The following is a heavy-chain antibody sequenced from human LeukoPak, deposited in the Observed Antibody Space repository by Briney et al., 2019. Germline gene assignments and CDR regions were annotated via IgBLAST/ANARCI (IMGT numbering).Heavy chain of an antibody. CDR1: GGSISSGDYY. V-gene: IGHV4-30-4*01. Sequence: KPSETLSLTCTVSGGSISSGDYYWSWIRQPPGKGLEWIGYISCSGSTYYNPSLKTRVNISVDTSKNQFSLKLSSVTAADTAVYYCARTNNKRWFGELTLRWFDPWGQGTLVIVSS. D-gene: IGHD3-10*01. J-gene: IGHJ5*02. CDR2: ISCSGST. CDR3: ARTNNKRWFGELTLRWFDP.